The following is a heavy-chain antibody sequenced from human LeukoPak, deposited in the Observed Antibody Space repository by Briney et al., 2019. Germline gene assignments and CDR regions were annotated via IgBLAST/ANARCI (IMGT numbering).Heavy chain of an antibody. CDR1: GFTFDDYA. V-gene: IGHV3-9*01. Sequence: PGGSLRLSCAASGFTFDDYAMHWVRQAPGKGLEWVSGISWNSGSIGYADSVKGRFTISRDNAKNSLYLQMNSLRAEDTALYYCAKDMEVRGVIGWFDPWGQGTLVTVSS. CDR2: ISWNSGSI. CDR3: AKDMEVRGVIGWFDP. J-gene: IGHJ5*02. D-gene: IGHD3-10*01.